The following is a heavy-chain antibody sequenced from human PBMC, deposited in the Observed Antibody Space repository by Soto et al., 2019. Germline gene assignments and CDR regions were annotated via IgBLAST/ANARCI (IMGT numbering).Heavy chain of an antibody. CDR1: GGTFSSYT. J-gene: IGHJ4*02. V-gene: IGHV1-69*02. D-gene: IGHD5-12*01. CDR3: ARSIRVNSGYDLGLDY. CDR2: IIPILGIA. Sequence: QVQLVQSGAEVKKPGSSVKVSCKASGGTFSSYTISWVRQAPGQGLEWMGRIIPILGIANYAQKFQGRVTITXVKRTXXAYMELSSLRSEDTAVYYCARSIRVNSGYDLGLDYWGQGTLVTVSS.